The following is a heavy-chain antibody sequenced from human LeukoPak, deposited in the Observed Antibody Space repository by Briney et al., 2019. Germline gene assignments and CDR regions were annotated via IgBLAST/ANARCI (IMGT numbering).Heavy chain of an antibody. CDR3: ASTPGTVDAFDI. Sequence: PSETLSLTCTVSGGSISSSSYYWGWIRQPPGKGLEWIGSIYYSGSTYYNPSLKSRVTISVDTSKNQFSLKLSSVTAADTAVYYCASTPGTVDAFDIWGQGTMVTVSS. CDR1: GGSISSSSYY. V-gene: IGHV4-39*07. J-gene: IGHJ3*02. CDR2: IYYSGST.